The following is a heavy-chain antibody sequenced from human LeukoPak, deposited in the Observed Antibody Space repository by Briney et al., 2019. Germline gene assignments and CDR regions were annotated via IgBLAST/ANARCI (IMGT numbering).Heavy chain of an antibody. CDR1: GYTFTSYG. Sequence: ASVKVSCKASGYTFTSYGSSWVRQAPGQGLEWMGWISAHNGNTNYAQKLQGRVTMTTDTSTSTAYMELRSLRSDDTAVYYCARAAAPLDWFDPWGQGTLVTVSS. D-gene: IGHD2-2*01. CDR3: ARAAAPLDWFDP. J-gene: IGHJ5*02. V-gene: IGHV1-18*01. CDR2: ISAHNGNT.